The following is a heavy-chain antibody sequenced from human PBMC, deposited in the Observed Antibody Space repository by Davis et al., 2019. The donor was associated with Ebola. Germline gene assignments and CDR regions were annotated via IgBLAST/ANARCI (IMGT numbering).Heavy chain of an antibody. CDR1: AGSISSYY. J-gene: IGHJ3*02. CDR3: ARAKRVLVPAAMDAFDI. D-gene: IGHD2-2*01. Sequence: LRPSCTVSAGSISSYYWSWIRQPPGKGLEWSGYIYYSGSPNYHPSLKSRVTISVDTSKNQFSLKLSSVTAADTAVYYCARAKRVLVPAAMDAFDIWGQGTMVTVSS. V-gene: IGHV4-59*01. CDR2: IYYSGSP.